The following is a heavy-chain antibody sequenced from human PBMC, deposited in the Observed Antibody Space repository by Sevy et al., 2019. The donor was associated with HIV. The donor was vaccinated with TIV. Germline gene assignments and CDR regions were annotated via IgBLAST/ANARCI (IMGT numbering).Heavy chain of an antibody. CDR1: GGIFKSYG. V-gene: IGHV1-69*13. CDR3: VRGGGNGWYYFDY. D-gene: IGHD6-19*01. J-gene: IGHJ4*02. Sequence: ASVKVSCKASGGIFKSYGISWVRQAPGQGLEWMRGIIPILNTVHYAQKFQGRVTITADECTKTAYMELSSRRSEDTAVYYCVRGGGNGWYYFDYWGQETLVTVSS. CDR2: IIPILNTV.